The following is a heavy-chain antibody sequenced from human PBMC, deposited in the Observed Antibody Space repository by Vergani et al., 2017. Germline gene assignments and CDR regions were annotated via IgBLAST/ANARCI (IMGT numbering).Heavy chain of an antibody. CDR3: ATRPVVVVAATWYFDL. D-gene: IGHD2-15*01. Sequence: QVQLQESGPGLVKPSQTLSLPCTVSGGSISSGDYYWSWIRQPPGKGLEWIGYIYYSGSTYYNPSLKSRVTISVDTSKNQFSLKLSSVTAADTAVYYCATRPVVVVAATWYFDLWGRGTLVTVSS. V-gene: IGHV4-30-4*01. J-gene: IGHJ2*01. CDR1: GGSISSGDYY. CDR2: IYYSGST.